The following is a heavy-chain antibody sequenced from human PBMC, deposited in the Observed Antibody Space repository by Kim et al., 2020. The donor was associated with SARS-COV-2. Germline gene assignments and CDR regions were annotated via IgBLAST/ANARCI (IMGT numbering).Heavy chain of an antibody. J-gene: IGHJ6*03. V-gene: IGHV4-34*01. D-gene: IGHD6-19*01. CDR2: INHSGST. Sequence: SETLSLTCAVYGVSFSGYYWSWIRQPPGKGLEWIGEINHSGSTNYNPSLMSRVTISVDTSKNQFSLMLSSVTAADTAVYYCARVTRQWLSRHYYYYMDVWGKGTTVTVSS. CDR1: GVSFSGYY. CDR3: ARVTRQWLSRHYYYYMDV.